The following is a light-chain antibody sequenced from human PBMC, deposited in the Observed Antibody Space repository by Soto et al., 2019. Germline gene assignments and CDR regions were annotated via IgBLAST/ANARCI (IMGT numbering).Light chain of an antibody. J-gene: IGKJ3*01. CDR2: AAS. Sequence: DIQMTQSPPSLSASVGDRVTITCRASQGIRNFVAWYQQKPGKAPKLLIYAASTLQSGVPSRFSGSGSGTDFNLTINSLQPEDVATYSCQKYSSVPVFGPGTKVEIK. CDR3: QKYSSVPV. V-gene: IGKV1-27*01. CDR1: QGIRNF.